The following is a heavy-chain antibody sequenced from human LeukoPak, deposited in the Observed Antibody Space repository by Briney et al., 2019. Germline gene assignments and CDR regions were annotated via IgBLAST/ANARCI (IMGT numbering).Heavy chain of an antibody. CDR2: ISSHDHGGGK. J-gene: IGHJ4*02. Sequence: GGSLGLSCTVSGFTFSNYEFNWVRQAPGKGLEWLSYISSHDHGGGKLYADSVKGRFTISRDDATNSLSLQMNNLRDEDTAVYYCARDYYGEEDFDYWGRGTLVTVCS. CDR1: GFTFSNYE. CDR3: ARDYYGEEDFDY. D-gene: IGHD3-16*01. V-gene: IGHV3-48*03.